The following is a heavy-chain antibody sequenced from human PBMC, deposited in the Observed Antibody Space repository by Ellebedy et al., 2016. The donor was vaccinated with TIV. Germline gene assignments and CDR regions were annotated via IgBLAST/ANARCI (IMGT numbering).Heavy chain of an antibody. J-gene: IGHJ5*02. Sequence: GESLKISCQASGYNFTHYWIAWVRQMPGKGLEFMGIIWPGGSDTKYSPSFQGQVTISVDKSINTTYLQWNSLKASDNAMYYCATSLSALEPWGQGTLVTVSS. D-gene: IGHD2/OR15-2a*01. V-gene: IGHV5-51*01. CDR1: GYNFTHYW. CDR3: ATSLSALEP. CDR2: IWPGGSDT.